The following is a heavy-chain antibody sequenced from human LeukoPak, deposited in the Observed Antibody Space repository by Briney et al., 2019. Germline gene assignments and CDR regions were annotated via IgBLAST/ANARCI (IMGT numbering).Heavy chain of an antibody. Sequence: GESLRLSCAASGFTFSSYSMNWVRQAPGKGLEWVSSISSSSSYIYYADSVKGRFTISRDNAKNSLYLQMNSLRAEDTAVYYCARDMGLLAAAGLWFDPWGQGTLVTVSS. CDR2: ISSSSSYI. CDR3: ARDMGLLAAAGLWFDP. CDR1: GFTFSSYS. D-gene: IGHD6-13*01. J-gene: IGHJ5*02. V-gene: IGHV3-21*01.